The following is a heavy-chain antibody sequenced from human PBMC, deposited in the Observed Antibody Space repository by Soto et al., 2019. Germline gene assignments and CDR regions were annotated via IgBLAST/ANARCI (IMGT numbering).Heavy chain of an antibody. J-gene: IGHJ3*02. D-gene: IGHD4-17*01. CDR2: IYYSGST. CDR3: ARHDYEIHDAFDI. V-gene: IGHV4-39*01. CDR1: GGSISSSSYY. Sequence: SETLSLTCTVSGGSISSSSYYWGWIRQPPGKGLEWIGSIYYSGSTYYNPSLKSRVTISVDTSKNQFSLKLSSVTAADTAVYYCARHDYEIHDAFDIWGQGTMVTVSS.